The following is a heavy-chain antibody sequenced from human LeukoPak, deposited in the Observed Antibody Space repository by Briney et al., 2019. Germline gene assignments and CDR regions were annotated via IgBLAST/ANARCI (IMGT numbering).Heavy chain of an antibody. V-gene: IGHV3-64D*06. CDR1: GFTFGTCA. D-gene: IGHD2-21*02. CDR3: VRSGGDSPTRHYFDY. Sequence: PGGSLRLSCSASGFTFGTCAMHWARQAPGKGLEFVSGISSNGVSTYYADSVKGRFTISRDNSKNTLYLQMSSLRAEDTAVYYCVRSGGDSPTRHYFDYWGQGTLVTVSS. CDR2: ISSNGVST. J-gene: IGHJ4*02.